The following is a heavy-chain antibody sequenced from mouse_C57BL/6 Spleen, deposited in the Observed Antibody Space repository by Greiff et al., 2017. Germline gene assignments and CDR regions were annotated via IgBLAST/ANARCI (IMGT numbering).Heavy chain of an antibody. J-gene: IGHJ2*01. V-gene: IGHV5-17*01. CDR1: GFTFSDYG. Sequence: EVQVVESGGGLVKPGGSLKLSCAASGFTFSDYGMHWVRQAPEKGLEWVAYISSGSSTNYYADTVKGRFTISRDNAKNTLFLQMTSLRSEDTAMYYCARSNYYGRWDFDYWGQGTTLTVSS. D-gene: IGHD1-1*01. CDR3: ARSNYYGRWDFDY. CDR2: ISSGSSTN.